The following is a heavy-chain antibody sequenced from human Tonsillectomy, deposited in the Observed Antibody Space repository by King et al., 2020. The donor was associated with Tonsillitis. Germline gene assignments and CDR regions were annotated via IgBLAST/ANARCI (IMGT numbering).Heavy chain of an antibody. D-gene: IGHD1-26*01. J-gene: IGHJ3*02. V-gene: IGHV3-23*04. Sequence: VQLVESGGGLVQPGGSLRLSCAASGFPFNNYAMSWVRQPPGKGLEWVSAISGSGGSTYYADSVKGRFTISRDNSKNTQELQMNSLRVEDTAVYYCAKELGDEVGDGFDIWGQGTMVTVSS. CDR2: ISGSGGST. CDR1: GFPFNNYA. CDR3: AKELGDEVGDGFDI.